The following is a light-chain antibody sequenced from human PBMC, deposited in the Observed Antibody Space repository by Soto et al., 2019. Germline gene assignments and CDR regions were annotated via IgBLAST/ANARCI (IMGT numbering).Light chain of an antibody. J-gene: IGKJ1*01. Sequence: IVMTQSPATLSVSPGERAILSWMASESVSNNLAWYQQKPGQAPRLLFYGASTRATDIPVRFSGTGSGTEFTLTISRLQSEDFAVYYCQQHSRWHRTFGQGTKVDIK. CDR1: ESVSNN. V-gene: IGKV3-15*01. CDR2: GAS. CDR3: QQHSRWHRT.